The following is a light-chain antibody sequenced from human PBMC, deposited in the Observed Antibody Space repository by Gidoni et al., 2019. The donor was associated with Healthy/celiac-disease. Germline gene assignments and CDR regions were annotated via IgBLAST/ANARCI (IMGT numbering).Light chain of an antibody. CDR3: QQYNSYSRT. CDR2: DAS. Sequence: IQMTQSPSPLSASVGDRVTITCRASQSISSWLAWYQQKPGKAPKLLIYDASSLESGVPSRFSGSGSGTEFTLTISSLQPEDFATYYCQQYNSYSRTFGQGTKVEIK. CDR1: QSISSW. J-gene: IGKJ1*01. V-gene: IGKV1-5*01.